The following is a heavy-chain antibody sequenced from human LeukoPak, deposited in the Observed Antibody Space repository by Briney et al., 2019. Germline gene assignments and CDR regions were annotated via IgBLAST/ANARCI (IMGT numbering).Heavy chain of an antibody. J-gene: IGHJ5*02. CDR3: ARVPRSYYYDSSGYSRFDP. V-gene: IGHV4-34*01. CDR1: GESFSGHY. Sequence: SETLSLTCAVYGESFSGHYWSWIRQPPGKGLEWIGEINHSGSTNYNPSLKSRVTISVDTSKNQFSLKLSSVTAADTAVYYCARVPRSYYYDSSGYSRFDPWGQGTLVTVSS. CDR2: INHSGST. D-gene: IGHD3-22*01.